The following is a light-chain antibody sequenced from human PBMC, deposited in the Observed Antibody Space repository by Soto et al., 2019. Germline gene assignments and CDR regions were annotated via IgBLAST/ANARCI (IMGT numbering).Light chain of an antibody. CDR3: ISYTVSRSYV. CDR1: SSDIGAYDH. CDR2: SVS. Sequence: QSALTQPASVSGSPGQSITISCSGTSSDIGAYDHVAWFQQFPGKTPKLVIYSVSNRPSGVSYRFSGSKSGNTASLIISGLQADDEADYYCISYTVSRSYVFGPGTKVTVL. J-gene: IGLJ1*01. V-gene: IGLV2-14*01.